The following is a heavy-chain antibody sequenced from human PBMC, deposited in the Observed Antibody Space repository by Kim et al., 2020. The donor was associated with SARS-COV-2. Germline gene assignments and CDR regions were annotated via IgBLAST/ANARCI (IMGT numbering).Heavy chain of an antibody. V-gene: IGHV3-30-3*01. CDR2: ISYDGSNK. D-gene: IGHD6-6*01. J-gene: IGHJ4*01. Sequence: GGSLRLSCAASGFTFSSYAMHWVRQAPGKGLEWVAVISYDGSNKYYADSVKGRFTISRDNSKNTLYLQMNSLRAEDTAVYYCARAGIAARPSGYYFDYWG. CDR3: ARAGIAARPSGYYFDY. CDR1: GFTFSSYA.